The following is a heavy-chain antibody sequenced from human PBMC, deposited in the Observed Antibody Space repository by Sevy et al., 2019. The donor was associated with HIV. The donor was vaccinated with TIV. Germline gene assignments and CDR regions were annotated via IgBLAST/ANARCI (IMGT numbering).Heavy chain of an antibody. CDR2: IKSKTDGGTT. CDR3: TTDKVGGITFGGVSGY. V-gene: IGHV3-15*01. J-gene: IGHJ4*02. D-gene: IGHD3-16*01. Sequence: GGSLRLSCAASGFTFSNAWMSWVRQAPGKGLEWVGRIKSKTDGGTTDYAAPLKGRFTISRDDSKNTLYLQMNSLKTEDTAVYYCTTDKVGGITFGGVSGYWGQGTLVTVSS. CDR1: GFTFSNAW.